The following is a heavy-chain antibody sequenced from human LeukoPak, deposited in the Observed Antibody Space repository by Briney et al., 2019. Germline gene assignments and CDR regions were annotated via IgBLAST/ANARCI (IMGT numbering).Heavy chain of an antibody. CDR2: ISPSGDIL. J-gene: IGHJ6*03. CDR3: TTIIQPYYDFWSGYSLLDYYYYMDV. D-gene: IGHD3-3*01. Sequence: PGGSLRLSCAASGFTFDDYGMSWVRQAPGKGLEWVSGISPSGDILYYADSVKGQFTISRDNSKNTLYLQMNSLKTEDTAVYYCTTIIQPYYDFWSGYSLLDYYYYMDVWGKGTTVTVSS. V-gene: IGHV3-23*01. CDR1: GFTFDDYG.